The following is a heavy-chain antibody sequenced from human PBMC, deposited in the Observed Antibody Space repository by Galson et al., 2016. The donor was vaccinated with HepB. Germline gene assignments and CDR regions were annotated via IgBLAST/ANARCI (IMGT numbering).Heavy chain of an antibody. Sequence: SVKVSCKASGYTFTRYYMYWVRQAPGQGLEWMGIINPSVGSTDYAQKFQGRVTVTRDTSTSTVYMELRSLRSEDTAVYYCARDGYCGDQDYWGQGTLVTVSS. CDR1: GYTFTRYY. J-gene: IGHJ4*02. V-gene: IGHV1-46*01. CDR2: INPSVGST. CDR3: ARDGYCGDQDY. D-gene: IGHD6-19*01.